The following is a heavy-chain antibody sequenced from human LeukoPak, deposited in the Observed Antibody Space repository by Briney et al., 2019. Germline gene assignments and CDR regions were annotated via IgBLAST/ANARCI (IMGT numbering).Heavy chain of an antibody. D-gene: IGHD5-18*01. CDR2: IYHSGST. V-gene: IGHV4-38-2*02. CDR1: GYSISSGYY. J-gene: IGHJ5*02. CDR3: ARDYRVQLWLSGRNWFDP. Sequence: SETLSLTCTVSGYSISSGYYWGWIRQPPGKGLEWIGSIYHSGSTYYNPSLKSRVTISVDTSKNQFSLKLSSVTAADTAVYYCARDYRVQLWLSGRNWFDPWGQGTLVTVSS.